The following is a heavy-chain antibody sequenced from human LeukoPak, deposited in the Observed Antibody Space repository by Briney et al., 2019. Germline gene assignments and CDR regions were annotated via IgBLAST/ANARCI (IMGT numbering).Heavy chain of an antibody. CDR3: ARALRMTTQSDY. D-gene: IGHD4-11*01. Sequence: SETLSLTCAVYGGSFSGYYWSWIRQPPGKGLEWIGEINHSGSTNYNPSLKSRVTISVDTSKNQFSLKLSSVTAADTAVYYCARALRMTTQSDYWGQGTLVTVSS. V-gene: IGHV4-34*01. CDR2: INHSGST. J-gene: IGHJ4*02. CDR1: GGSFSGYY.